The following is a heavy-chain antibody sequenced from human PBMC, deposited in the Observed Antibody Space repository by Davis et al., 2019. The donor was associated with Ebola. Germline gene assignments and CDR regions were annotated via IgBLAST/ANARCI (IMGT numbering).Heavy chain of an antibody. V-gene: IGHV4-39*01. J-gene: IGHJ4*02. CDR3: ARHRSGYSYYFDY. Sequence: SETLSLTCTVSGGSISSSSYYWGWIRQPPGKGLEWIGSIYYSGSTYYNPSLKSRVTISVDTSKNQFSLKLSSVTAADTAVYYCARHRSGYSYYFDYWGQGTLVTVSS. CDR1: GGSISSSSYY. CDR2: IYYSGST. D-gene: IGHD3-3*01.